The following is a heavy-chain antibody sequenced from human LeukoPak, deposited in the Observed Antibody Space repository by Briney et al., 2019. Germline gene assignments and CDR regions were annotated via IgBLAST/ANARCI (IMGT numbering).Heavy chain of an antibody. CDR3: VRDRWPGLGDF. D-gene: IGHD6-19*01. J-gene: IGHJ6*02. CDR2: VYSGGLT. Sequence: GGSLRLSCAASGFIVSENYMSWVRQVPGKGLEWVSTVYSGGLTFYADPVKGRFTIPRDNSKNTLYLQMSSLRAEDTAVYYCVRDRWPGLGDFWGQGTTVTVSS. CDR1: GFIVSENY. V-gene: IGHV3-66*01.